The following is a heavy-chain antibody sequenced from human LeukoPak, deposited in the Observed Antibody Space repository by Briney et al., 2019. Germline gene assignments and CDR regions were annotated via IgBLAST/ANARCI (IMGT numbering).Heavy chain of an antibody. D-gene: IGHD6-6*01. CDR2: ISAYNGNT. J-gene: IGHJ4*02. V-gene: IGHV1-18*01. CDR3: ARGVAAARWAGV. Sequence: ASVKVSCKASGYTFTSYGISWVRQAPGQGLEWMGWISAYNGNTNNAQKLQGRVTMTTDTSTSTAYMELRSLRSEDTAVYYCARGVAAARWAGVWGQGTLVTVSS. CDR1: GYTFTSYG.